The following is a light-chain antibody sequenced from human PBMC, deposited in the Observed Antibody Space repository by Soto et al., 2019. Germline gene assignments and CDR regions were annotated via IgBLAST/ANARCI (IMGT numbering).Light chain of an antibody. J-gene: IGKJ1*01. Sequence: EIVLTQSPGTLSLSPGERATLSCRASQSVSGSYLAWYQQKPGQAPRLLIYGASSRATGIPDRLSGSGSGTDFTLTISRLEPEDFGVYYCQQYGSSPWTFGQGTKVDIK. CDR1: QSVSGSY. CDR3: QQYGSSPWT. V-gene: IGKV3-20*01. CDR2: GAS.